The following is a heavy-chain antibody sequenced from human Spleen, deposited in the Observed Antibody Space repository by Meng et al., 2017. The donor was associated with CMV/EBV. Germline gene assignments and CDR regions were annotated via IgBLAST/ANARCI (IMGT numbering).Heavy chain of an antibody. Sequence: GESLKISCAASGFTFRTYAMHWVRQAPGKGLEWVAVISYDANDKFYADSVKGRFSISRDNSDNTLHLQMNSLRPEDTALYYCARDVVGATGWGQGTLVTVSS. CDR1: GFTFRTYA. J-gene: IGHJ4*02. D-gene: IGHD1-26*01. CDR2: ISYDANDK. V-gene: IGHV3-30*04. CDR3: ARDVVGATG.